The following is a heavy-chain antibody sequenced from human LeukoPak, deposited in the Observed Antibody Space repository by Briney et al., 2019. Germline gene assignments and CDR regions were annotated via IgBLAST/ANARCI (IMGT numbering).Heavy chain of an antibody. V-gene: IGHV1-69*13. D-gene: IGHD5-24*01. CDR3: AREVRVEMATMSSSDAFDI. Sequence: SVKVSRKASGGTFSSYAISWVRQAPGQGLEWMGGIIPILGTANYAQKFQGRVTITADESTSTAYMELSSLRSEDTAVYYCAREVRVEMATMSSSDAFDIWGQGTMVTVSS. CDR2: IIPILGTA. J-gene: IGHJ3*02. CDR1: GGTFSSYA.